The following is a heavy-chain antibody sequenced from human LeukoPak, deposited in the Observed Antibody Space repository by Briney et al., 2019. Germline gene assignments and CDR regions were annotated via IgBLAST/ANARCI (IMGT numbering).Heavy chain of an antibody. V-gene: IGHV4-34*01. CDR3: ARHEINYGDYTV. CDR2: INHSGST. Sequence: PSETLSLTCAVYGGSFSGYYWSWIRQPPGKGLEWIGEINHSGSTNYNPSLKSRVTISVDTSKNQFSLKLSSATAADTAVYYCARHEINYGDYTVWGQGTLVTVSS. CDR1: GGSFSGYY. D-gene: IGHD4-17*01. J-gene: IGHJ4*02.